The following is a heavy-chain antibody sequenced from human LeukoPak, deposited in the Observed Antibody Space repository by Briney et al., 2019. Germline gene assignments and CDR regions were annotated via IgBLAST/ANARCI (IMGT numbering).Heavy chain of an antibody. CDR3: ARDRDWNDDQSMDY. D-gene: IGHD1-1*01. CDR1: GFTSSSYS. J-gene: IGHJ4*02. V-gene: IGHV3-48*01. Sequence: GGSLRLSCAASGFTSSSYSMNWVRQAPGKGLEWVSYISSSSSTIYYADSVKGRFTISRDNAKNSLYLQMNSLRAEDTAVYYCARDRDWNDDQSMDYWGQGTLVTVSS. CDR2: ISSSSSTI.